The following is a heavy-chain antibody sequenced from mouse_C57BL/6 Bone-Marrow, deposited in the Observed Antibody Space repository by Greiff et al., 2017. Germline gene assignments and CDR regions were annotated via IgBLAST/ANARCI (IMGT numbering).Heavy chain of an antibody. D-gene: IGHD1-1*01. Sequence: QVQLKQSGAELARPGASVKLSCKASGYTFTSYGISWVKQRTGQGPEWIGEIYPRSGNTYYNEKFKGKATLTADKSSSTAYMELRSLTSEDSAVYFCARSYYGSSYYFDYWGQGTTLTVSS. CDR2: IYPRSGNT. CDR1: GYTFTSYG. J-gene: IGHJ2*01. CDR3: ARSYYGSSYYFDY. V-gene: IGHV1-81*01.